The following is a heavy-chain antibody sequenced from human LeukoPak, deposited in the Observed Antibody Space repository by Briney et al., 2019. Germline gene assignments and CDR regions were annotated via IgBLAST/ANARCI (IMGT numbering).Heavy chain of an antibody. CDR2: IYYSGST. D-gene: IGHD2-15*01. Sequence: SQTLSLTCTVSGGSISSGGYYWSWIRQHPGKGLEWIGYIYYSGSTYYNPSLKSRVTISVDTSKNQFSLKLSSVTAADTAVYYCARDPCSGPSYGMDVWGKGTTVTVSS. V-gene: IGHV4-31*03. CDR1: GGSISSGGYY. J-gene: IGHJ6*04. CDR3: ARDPCSGPSYGMDV.